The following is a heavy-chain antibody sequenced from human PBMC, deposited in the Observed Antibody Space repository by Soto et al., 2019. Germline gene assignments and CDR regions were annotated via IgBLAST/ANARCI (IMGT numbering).Heavy chain of an antibody. V-gene: IGHV3-30-3*01. J-gene: IGHJ6*02. Sequence: HPGGSLRLSCAASGFTFSSYAMHWVRQAPGKGLEWVAVISYDGSNKYYAESVKGRFTISRDNSKNTLYLQMNSLRAEDTAVYYCARVFGWIRGVGYHYGMDVWGQGNTVTVSS. CDR1: GFTFSSYA. CDR2: ISYDGSNK. D-gene: IGHD5-12*01. CDR3: ARVFGWIRGVGYHYGMDV.